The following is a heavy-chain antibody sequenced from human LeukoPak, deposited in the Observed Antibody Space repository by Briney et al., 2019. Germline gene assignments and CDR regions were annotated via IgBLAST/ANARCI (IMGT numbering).Heavy chain of an antibody. CDR2: IKQDGSEK. V-gene: IGHV3-7*02. CDR1: GFTFGIYW. Sequence: GGSLRLSCAASGFTFGIYWMSWVRQAPRKGLEWVANIKQDGSEKYYVDSVKGRFTISRDNAENSLYLQMNSLRAEDTAVYYCLAIYRLLSGDYWGQGTLVTVSS. D-gene: IGHD2-2*01. CDR3: LAIYRLLSGDY. J-gene: IGHJ4*02.